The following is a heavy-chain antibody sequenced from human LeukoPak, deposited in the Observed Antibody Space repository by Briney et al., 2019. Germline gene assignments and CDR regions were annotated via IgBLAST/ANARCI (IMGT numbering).Heavy chain of an antibody. CDR2: ISGSGGST. CDR1: GFTFSSYA. J-gene: IGHJ3*02. V-gene: IGHV3-23*01. Sequence: GGSLRLSCAASGFTFSSYAMSWVRQAPGKGLEWVSAISGSGGSTYYADSVKGRFTISRDNSKNTLYMQMNSLRAEDTAVYYCAKDLGQHYGVYPDAFDIWGQGTMITVSS. D-gene: IGHD4-17*01. CDR3: AKDLGQHYGVYPDAFDI.